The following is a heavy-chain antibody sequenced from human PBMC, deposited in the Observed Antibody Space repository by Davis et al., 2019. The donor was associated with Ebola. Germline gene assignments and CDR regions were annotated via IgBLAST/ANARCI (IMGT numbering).Heavy chain of an antibody. CDR3: ARRKGSSGWSNDAFDI. D-gene: IGHD6-19*01. Sequence: SETLSLTCAVYGGSFSGYYWSWICQPPGKGLEWIGEINHSGSTNYNPSLKSRVTISVDTSKNQFSLKLSSVTAADTAVYYCARRKGSSGWSNDAFDIWGQGTMVTVSS. J-gene: IGHJ3*02. CDR2: INHSGST. V-gene: IGHV4-34*01. CDR1: GGSFSGYY.